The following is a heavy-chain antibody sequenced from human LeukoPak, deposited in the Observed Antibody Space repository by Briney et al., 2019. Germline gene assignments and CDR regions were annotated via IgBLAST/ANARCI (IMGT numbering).Heavy chain of an antibody. CDR1: GFTVSSNY. Sequence: GGSLRLSCAASGFTVSSNYMSWVRQAPGKGLEWVSVIYSGGSTYYADSVKGRFTISRDNSKNTLYLQMNSLRAEDTAVYYCAGDSTYYDILTGLSSRGGFDPWGQGTLVTVSS. CDR2: IYSGGST. J-gene: IGHJ5*02. V-gene: IGHV3-66*02. CDR3: AGDSTYYDILTGLSSRGGFDP. D-gene: IGHD3-9*01.